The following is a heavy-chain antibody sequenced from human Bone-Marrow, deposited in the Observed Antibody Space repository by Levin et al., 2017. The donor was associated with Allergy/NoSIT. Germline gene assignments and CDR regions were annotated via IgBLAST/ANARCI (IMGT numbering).Heavy chain of an antibody. CDR1: GFTFSSYW. J-gene: IGHJ4*02. V-gene: IGHV3-74*01. CDR2: INSDGSST. D-gene: IGHD6-6*01. CDR3: ASLAARRITLEDY. Sequence: GESLKISCAASGFTFSSYWMHWVRQAPGKGLVWVSRINSDGSSTSYADSVKGRFTISRDNAKNTLYLQMNSLRAEDTAVYYCASLAARRITLEDYWGQGTLVTVSS.